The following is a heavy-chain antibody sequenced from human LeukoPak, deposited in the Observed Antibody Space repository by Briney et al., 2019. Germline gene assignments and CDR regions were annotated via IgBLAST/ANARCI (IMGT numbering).Heavy chain of an antibody. Sequence: PSETLSLTCAVYGGSFSGYYWSWLRQPPGKGLEWIGEINHSGSTNYNPSLKSRVTISVDTSKNQFSLKLSSVTAADTAVYYCARLQYYYDSSGYSGPLNYYYYYYGMDVWGQGTTVTVSS. CDR3: ARLQYYYDSSGYSGPLNYYYYYYGMDV. D-gene: IGHD3-22*01. CDR2: INHSGST. J-gene: IGHJ6*02. V-gene: IGHV4-34*01. CDR1: GGSFSGYY.